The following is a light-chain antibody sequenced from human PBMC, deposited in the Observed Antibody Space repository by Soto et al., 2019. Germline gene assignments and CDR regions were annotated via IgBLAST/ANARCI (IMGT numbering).Light chain of an antibody. CDR2: DVS. J-gene: IGLJ2*01. Sequence: QSALTQPRSVSGSPGQSVTISCTGTNSDVGGYNFVSWYQQHPGKAPKVMIYDVSRRPSGVPDRFSGSKSGNTASLTISGLQADDEADYYCCSYAGSFTLVFGGGTKLTVL. CDR1: NSDVGGYNF. CDR3: CSYAGSFTLV. V-gene: IGLV2-11*01.